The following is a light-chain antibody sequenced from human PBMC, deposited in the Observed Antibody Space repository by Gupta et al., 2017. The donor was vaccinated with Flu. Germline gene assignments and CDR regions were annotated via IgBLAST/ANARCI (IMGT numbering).Light chain of an antibody. CDR1: QSVASY. V-gene: IGKV3-20*01. Sequence: EIVLTQSPGTLSLSPGERATLSCRASQSVASYLVWYQQKPGQAPRLLIYGASSRATGIPDRFSGSGSGTDFSLTISRLEPEDFAVYYCQQYGTSPTFGQWTKLEIK. J-gene: IGKJ2*01. CDR2: GAS. CDR3: QQYGTSPT.